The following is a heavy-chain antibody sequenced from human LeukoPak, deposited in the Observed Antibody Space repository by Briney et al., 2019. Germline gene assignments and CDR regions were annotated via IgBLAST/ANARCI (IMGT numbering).Heavy chain of an antibody. CDR2: ISSSSSYI. CDR3: AREVGRFLEWLSSLYYYYGMDV. V-gene: IGHV3-21*01. Sequence: PGGSLRLSCAASGFTFSSYSMNWVRQAPGKRLEWVSSISSSSSYIYYADSVKGRFTISRDNAKNSLYLQMNSLRAEDTAVYYCAREVGRFLEWLSSLYYYYGMDVWGQGTTVTVSS. J-gene: IGHJ6*02. D-gene: IGHD3-3*01. CDR1: GFTFSSYS.